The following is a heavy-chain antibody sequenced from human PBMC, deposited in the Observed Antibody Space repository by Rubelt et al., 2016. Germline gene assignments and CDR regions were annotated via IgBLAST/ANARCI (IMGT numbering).Heavy chain of an antibody. J-gene: IGHJ4*02. CDR2: IYYSGST. V-gene: IGHV4-39*01. D-gene: IGHD2-2*01. Sequence: LEWIGSIYYSGSTYYNPSLKSRVTISADTSKNQFSLKLSSVTAADTAVYFCARRARYCSSTSCSPTDSNDYWGQGTLVTVSS. CDR3: ARRARYCSSTSCSPTDSNDY.